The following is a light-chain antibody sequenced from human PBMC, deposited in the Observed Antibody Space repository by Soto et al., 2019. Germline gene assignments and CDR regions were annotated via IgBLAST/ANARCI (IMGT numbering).Light chain of an antibody. CDR3: SSYTGGSTSYV. Sequence: QSALTQPASVSGSPGQSITISCTGTSSDVGAYKYVSWHQQHPGKAPKLMIYDVSDRPSGVSDRFSGSKSGNTASLTISGLQAEDEADYYCSSYTGGSTSYVFGTGTKVT. CDR1: SSDVGAYKY. CDR2: DVS. V-gene: IGLV2-14*03. J-gene: IGLJ1*01.